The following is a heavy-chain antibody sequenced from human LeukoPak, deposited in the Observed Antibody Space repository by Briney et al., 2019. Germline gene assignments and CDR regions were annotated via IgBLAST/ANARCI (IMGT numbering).Heavy chain of an antibody. J-gene: IGHJ4*02. Sequence: RPGGSLRLSCAASGFTFSSYAMSWVRQAPGKGLEWVSAISGSGGSTYYADSVKGRFTISRDNSKNTLYLQMNSLRAEDTAVYYCAKAPGSGSYYNIFPDYWGQGTLVTVSS. CDR2: ISGSGGST. CDR3: AKAPGSGSYYNIFPDY. D-gene: IGHD3-10*01. CDR1: GFTFSSYA. V-gene: IGHV3-23*01.